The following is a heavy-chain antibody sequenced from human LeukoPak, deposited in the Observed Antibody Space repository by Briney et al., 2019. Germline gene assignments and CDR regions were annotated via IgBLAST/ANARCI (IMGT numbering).Heavy chain of an antibody. CDR2: IYSGGTI. V-gene: IGHV3-53*01. Sequence: GGSLRLSCAASEFTVSSNYMNWVRQAPGKGLEWVSIIYSGGTIYYADSVRGRFTISRDNSKNTLYLQMNSLRAEDTAVYYCARASRPFNYGMDVWGQGTTVTVSS. D-gene: IGHD2-2*01. CDR3: ARASRPFNYGMDV. CDR1: EFTVSSNY. J-gene: IGHJ6*02.